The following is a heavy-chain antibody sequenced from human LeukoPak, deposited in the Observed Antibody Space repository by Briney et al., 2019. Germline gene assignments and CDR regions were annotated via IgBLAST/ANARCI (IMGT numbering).Heavy chain of an antibody. CDR3: XXXXXXDSIHWYFDL. Sequence: GGSLRLSCAASGFIFSDSYMSWIRQAPGKGPDWVSKISSRGMTIDYADSVKGRFTISRDNAGNSLYLQMNSLRVEDTAVYYXXXXXXXDSIHWYFDLWGRGTLVTVSS. J-gene: IGHJ2*01. V-gene: IGHV3-11*01. CDR1: GFIFSDSY. CDR2: ISSRGMTI.